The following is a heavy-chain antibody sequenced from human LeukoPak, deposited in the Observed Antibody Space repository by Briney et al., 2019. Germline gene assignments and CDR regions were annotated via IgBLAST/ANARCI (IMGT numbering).Heavy chain of an antibody. Sequence: GGSLRLSCAASGFTFSSYAMSWVRQAPGKGLEWVSAIGAGGGPTYYADSVKGRFTISRDDSKNTLYLQMNSLRAEETALYYCAKDSGYSTGWYLDDYWGQGTLVTVSS. CDR3: AKDSGYSTGWYLDDY. CDR2: IGAGGGPT. CDR1: GFTFSSYA. J-gene: IGHJ4*02. D-gene: IGHD6-19*01. V-gene: IGHV3-23*01.